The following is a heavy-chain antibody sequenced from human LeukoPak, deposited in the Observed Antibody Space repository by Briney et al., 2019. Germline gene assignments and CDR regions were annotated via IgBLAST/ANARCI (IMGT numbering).Heavy chain of an antibody. CDR1: GDSVSSNSAA. Sequence: SQTLSLTCAISGDSVSSNSAASNWIRQSPSRGLEWLGRTYYRSKWYNDYAVSVKSRITINPDTSKNQFSLQLNSVTPEDTAVYYCARAGYCSSTSCYYLDYWGQGTLVTVSS. CDR2: TYYRSKWYN. J-gene: IGHJ4*02. V-gene: IGHV6-1*01. CDR3: ARAGYCSSTSCYYLDY. D-gene: IGHD2-2*03.